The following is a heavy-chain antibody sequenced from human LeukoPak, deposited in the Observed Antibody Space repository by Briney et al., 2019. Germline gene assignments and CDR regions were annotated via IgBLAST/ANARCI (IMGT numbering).Heavy chain of an antibody. J-gene: IGHJ6*02. CDR3: ARWEFWAGMDV. V-gene: IGHV3-7*01. CDR1: GFTFSGNW. Sequence: GGSLRLSCEASGFTFSGNWMGWVRQAPGKGLEWVANIKEDASEKYYVDSVEGRFTISRDNAKNSLYLQMNSLRAEDSAVYHCARWEFWAGMDVWGQGTTVTVSS. CDR2: IKEDASEK. D-gene: IGHD1-26*01.